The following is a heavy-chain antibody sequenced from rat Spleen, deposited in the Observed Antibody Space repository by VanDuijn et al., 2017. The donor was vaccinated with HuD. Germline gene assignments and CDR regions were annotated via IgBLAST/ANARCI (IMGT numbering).Heavy chain of an antibody. CDR3: TTGLH. CDR2: ISIGGGTT. V-gene: IGHV5-27*01. CDR1: RFTLSDYY. D-gene: IGHD4-1*01. J-gene: IGHJ2*01. Sequence: EVQLVESDGGLVQPGRSLQLSCAASRFTLSDYYMAWVRQAPTKGLEWVAYISIGGGTTFYRDSVKGRFTISRDDAKRTLYLQMDSLRSEDTASYYCTTGLHWGQGVMVTVSS.